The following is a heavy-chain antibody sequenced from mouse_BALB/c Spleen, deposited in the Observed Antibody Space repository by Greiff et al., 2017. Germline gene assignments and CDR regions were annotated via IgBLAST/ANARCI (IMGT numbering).Heavy chain of an antibody. CDR1: GFAFSSYD. CDR2: ISSGGGST. D-gene: IGHD4-1*01. J-gene: IGHJ4*01. CDR3: ARGNWDYYAMDY. V-gene: IGHV5-12-1*01. Sequence: EVQLVESGGGLVKPGGSLKLSCAASGFAFSSYDMSWVRQTPEKRLEWVAYISSGGGSTYYPDTVKGRFTISRDNAKNTLYLQMSSLKSEDTAMYYCARGNWDYYAMDYWGQGTSVTVSS.